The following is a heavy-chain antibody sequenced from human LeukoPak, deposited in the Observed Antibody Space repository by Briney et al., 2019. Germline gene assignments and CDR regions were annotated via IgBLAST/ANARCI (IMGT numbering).Heavy chain of an antibody. V-gene: IGHV3-23*01. Sequence: GGSLRLSCAASGFTFSSYGMSWARQAPGKGLEWVSAISGSGGSTYYADSVKGRFTISRDNSKNTLYLQMNSLRAEDTAVYYCAKDDVQQLVPFDYWGQGTLVTVSS. CDR2: ISGSGGST. CDR3: AKDDVQQLVPFDY. D-gene: IGHD6-13*01. CDR1: GFTFSSYG. J-gene: IGHJ4*02.